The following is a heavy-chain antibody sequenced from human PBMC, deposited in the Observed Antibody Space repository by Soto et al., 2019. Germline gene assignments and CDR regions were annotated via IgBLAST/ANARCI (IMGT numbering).Heavy chain of an antibody. V-gene: IGHV4-34*01. CDR3: ARGLFSGTSYSGGWYVFDY. Sequence: QVQLQQWGAGLLKPSETLSLTCAVYGGSFSGYTWTWIRQSPGKGLEWFGQINDSGSANYNPSLKSRVTISVGASNTEFFLDLTSVTAADTAVYFWARGLFSGTSYSGGWYVFDYWGQGTLVTVSS. CDR1: GGSFSGYT. J-gene: IGHJ4*02. CDR2: INDSGSA. D-gene: IGHD3-10*01.